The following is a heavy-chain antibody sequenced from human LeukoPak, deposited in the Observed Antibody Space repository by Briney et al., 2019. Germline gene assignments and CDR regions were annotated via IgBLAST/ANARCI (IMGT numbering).Heavy chain of an antibody. CDR1: GFTFSSYA. CDR2: INDNGAGT. J-gene: IGHJ6*03. V-gene: IGHV3-23*01. D-gene: IGHD3-10*01. CDR3: AKGLRTGVGPYKGYHYYMDV. Sequence: GGSLRLSCAASGFTFSSYAMSWVRQAPGKELKWVSTINDNGAGTYYADSVKGRFTISRDNSYNTMSLQMNSLRDEDAGVYYCAKGLRTGVGPYKGYHYYMDVWGKGATVTVSS.